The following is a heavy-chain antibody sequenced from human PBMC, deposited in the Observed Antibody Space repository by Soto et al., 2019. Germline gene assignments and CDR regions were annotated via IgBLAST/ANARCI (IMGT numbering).Heavy chain of an antibody. CDR1: GYTFTGYY. J-gene: IGHJ5*02. CDR2: INPNSGGT. V-gene: IGHV1-2*04. Sequence: QVQLVQSGAEVKKPGASVKVSCKASGYTFTGYYMHWVRQAPGQGLEWMGWINPNSGGTNYAQKFQGWVTMTRDTSISTAYMELSRLRSDDTAVYYCARGAPMVRGGYNWFDPWGQGTLVTVSS. CDR3: ARGAPMVRGGYNWFDP. D-gene: IGHD3-10*01.